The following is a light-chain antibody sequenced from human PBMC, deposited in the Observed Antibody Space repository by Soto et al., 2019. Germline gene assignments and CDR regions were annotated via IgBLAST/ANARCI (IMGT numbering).Light chain of an antibody. CDR1: QSVSSN. V-gene: IGKV3-15*01. CDR3: HQYNSWAPMT. Sequence: IVLTQSPGTLSVSRGEIATLSCRASQSVSSNLAWYQQKPGQAPRLLIYGASTRATGIPARFSGSGSGTEVTLTISSLQYEDFAVYYCHQYNSWAPMTFGQGTRLEIK. J-gene: IGKJ5*01. CDR2: GAS.